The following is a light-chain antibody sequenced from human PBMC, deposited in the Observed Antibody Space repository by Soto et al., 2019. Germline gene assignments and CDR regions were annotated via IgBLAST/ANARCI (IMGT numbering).Light chain of an antibody. CDR3: GTWDDSLGAGV. Sequence: QSVLTQPPSVSASPGQKVTISCSGSSSNIGNNYVSWYQQFPGTAPKLLISENNKRPSGIPDRFSGSKSGTSATLGITGLRTGDEADYYCGTWDDSLGAGVVGGGTQLTVL. CDR2: ENN. V-gene: IGLV1-51*02. J-gene: IGLJ3*02. CDR1: SSNIGNNY.